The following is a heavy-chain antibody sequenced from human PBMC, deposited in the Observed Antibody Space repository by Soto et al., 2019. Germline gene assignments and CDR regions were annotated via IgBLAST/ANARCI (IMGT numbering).Heavy chain of an antibody. CDR1: GFTFINYA. J-gene: IGHJ4*02. Sequence: GGSLRLSCAASGFTFINYAMSWVRQAPGKGLEWVSAISSSGGGTYYADSVKGRFTISRDNSKNTLYLQMNSLRAEDTAVYYCAKDLEGQWGKDHDCWGQGTLVTVSS. V-gene: IGHV3-23*01. D-gene: IGHD6-19*01. CDR3: AKDLEGQWGKDHDC. CDR2: ISSSGGGT.